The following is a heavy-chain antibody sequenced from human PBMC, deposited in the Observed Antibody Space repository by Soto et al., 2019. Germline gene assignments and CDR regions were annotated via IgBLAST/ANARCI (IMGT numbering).Heavy chain of an antibody. J-gene: IGHJ6*02. CDR3: ARDADGMDV. V-gene: IGHV1-18*01. Sequence: ASVKVSCKASGYNFTTYGISWVRQAPGQGLEWMGWISAYNGKTKYAQKLQGIVTMTTDTSTTTAYMVLGRLRSDDTAVDYCARDADGMDVWGQGTTVTVSS. CDR1: GYNFTTYG. CDR2: ISAYNGKT.